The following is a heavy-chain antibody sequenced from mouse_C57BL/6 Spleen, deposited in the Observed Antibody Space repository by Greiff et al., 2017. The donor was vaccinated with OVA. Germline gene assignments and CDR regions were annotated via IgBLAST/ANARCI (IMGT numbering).Heavy chain of an antibody. CDR2: ILPGSGST. CDR3: ARRGGDGYYTWFAY. V-gene: IGHV1-9*01. Sequence: QVQLKQSGAELMKPGASVKLSCKATGYTFTGYWIEWVKQRPGHGLEWIGEILPGSGSTNYNEKFKGKATFTADTSSNTAYMQLSSLTTEDSAIYYCARRGGDGYYTWFAYWGQGTLVTVSA. D-gene: IGHD2-3*01. J-gene: IGHJ3*01. CDR1: GYTFTGYW.